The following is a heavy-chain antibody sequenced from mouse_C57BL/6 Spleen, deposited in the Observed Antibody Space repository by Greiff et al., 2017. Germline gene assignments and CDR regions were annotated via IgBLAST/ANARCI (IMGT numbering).Heavy chain of an antibody. CDR2: IDPSDSYT. V-gene: IGHV1-50*01. CDR1: GYTFTSYW. Sequence: QVQLQQPGAELVKPGASVQLSFKASGYTFTSYWMQWVKQRPGQGLEWIGEIDPSDSYTNYNQKFKGKATLTVDTSSSTAYMQLSSLTSEDSAVYYCAVTGYFDYWGQGTTLTVSS. CDR3: AVTGYFDY. J-gene: IGHJ2*01.